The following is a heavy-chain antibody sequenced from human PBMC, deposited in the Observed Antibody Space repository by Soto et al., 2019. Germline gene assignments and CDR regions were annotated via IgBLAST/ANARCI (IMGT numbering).Heavy chain of an antibody. Sequence: SETLSLTCSVSGDSIIRSFWGWIRQSPGKGLQYIGYISDSGVTDYDPSLKSRVTISVDTSKNQFSLKLSSVTAADTAVYYCARAVGVVTPYNWFDPWGQGTLVTVSS. CDR2: ISDSGVT. CDR1: GDSIIRSF. J-gene: IGHJ5*02. D-gene: IGHD3-3*01. V-gene: IGHV4-59*12. CDR3: ARAVGVVTPYNWFDP.